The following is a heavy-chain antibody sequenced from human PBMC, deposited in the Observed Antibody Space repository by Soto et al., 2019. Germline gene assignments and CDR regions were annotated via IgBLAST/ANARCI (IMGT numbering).Heavy chain of an antibody. Sequence: QVQLVESGGGVVQPGRSLRLSCAASGFTFSSYGMHWVRQAPGTGLEWVAVISYDGSNKYYADSVKGRFTISRDKSKNTLYLQMNSLRAEDTAVYYCAKGSTAMTYFDYWGQGTLVTVSS. CDR2: ISYDGSNK. D-gene: IGHD5-18*01. CDR3: AKGSTAMTYFDY. CDR1: GFTFSSYG. V-gene: IGHV3-30*18. J-gene: IGHJ4*02.